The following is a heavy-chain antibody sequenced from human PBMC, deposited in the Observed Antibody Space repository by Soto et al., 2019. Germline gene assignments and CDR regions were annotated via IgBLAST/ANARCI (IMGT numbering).Heavy chain of an antibody. CDR1: AGTFSSYA. J-gene: IGHJ6*02. CDR3: ASPRSITMIGYYGMDV. D-gene: IGHD3-22*01. CDR2: IIPIFGTA. Sequence: SVKVSCKASAGTFSSYAISWVRQAPGQGLEWMGGIIPIFGTANYAQKFQGRVTITADESTSTAYMELSSLRSEDTAVYYCASPRSITMIGYYGMDVWGQGTTVTVSS. V-gene: IGHV1-69*13.